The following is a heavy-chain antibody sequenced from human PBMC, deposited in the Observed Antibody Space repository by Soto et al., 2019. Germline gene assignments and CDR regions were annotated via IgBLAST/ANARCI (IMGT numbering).Heavy chain of an antibody. CDR1: GYTLTELS. D-gene: IGHD6-19*01. CDR3: ATILSVADDREYFFDD. CDR2: FDPEDGET. Sequence: AEVKVYCKFAGYTLTELSMHWVRQAPGKGLEWMGGFDPEDGETIYAQKFQGRVTMTEDTSTDTAYMELSSLRSEDTAVYYCATILSVADDREYFFDDRGQGSRVTGSS. J-gene: IGHJ4*02. V-gene: IGHV1-24*01.